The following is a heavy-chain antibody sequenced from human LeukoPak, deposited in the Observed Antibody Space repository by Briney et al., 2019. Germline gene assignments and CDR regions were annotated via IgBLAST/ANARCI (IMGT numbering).Heavy chain of an antibody. V-gene: IGHV1-69*06. J-gene: IGHJ5*02. Sequence: SVKVSCKASGGTFSSYAISWVRQAPGQGLEWMGGIIPIFGTANYAQKFQGRVTITADKSTSTAYMELSSLRSEDTAVYYCARGGDYYIHNNWFDPWGRGTLVTVSS. CDR3: ARGGDYYIHNNWFDP. CDR2: IIPIFGTA. D-gene: IGHD1-26*01. CDR1: GGTFSSYA.